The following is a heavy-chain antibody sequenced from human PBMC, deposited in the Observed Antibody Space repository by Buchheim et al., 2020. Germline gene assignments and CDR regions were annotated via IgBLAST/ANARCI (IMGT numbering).Heavy chain of an antibody. CDR1: GGSISSGCYY. V-gene: IGHV4-31*01. J-gene: IGHJ6*02. Sequence: QVQLQESGPGLVKPSQTLSLTCTVSGGSISSGCYYWSWLRQHPGQGLDWIGYLYYSGSTYYNPSLKIPVTISVDTSKDQFSLKLSSVTAADTAVYYCARFRVTSGYYGMDVWGQGTT. D-gene: IGHD3-10*01. CDR3: ARFRVTSGYYGMDV. CDR2: LYYSGST.